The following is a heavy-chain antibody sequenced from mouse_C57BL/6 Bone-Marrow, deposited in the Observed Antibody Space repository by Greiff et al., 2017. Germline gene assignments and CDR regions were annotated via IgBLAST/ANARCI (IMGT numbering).Heavy chain of an antibody. CDR1: GYTFTSYG. V-gene: IGHV1-81*01. Sequence: QLQLKESGAELARPGASVKLSCKASGYTFTSYGISWVKQRTGQGLEWIGEIYPRSGNTYYNEKFKGKATLTADKSSSTAYMELRSLTSEDSAVYFCARDAPWFAYWGQGTLVTVSA. CDR2: IYPRSGNT. CDR3: ARDAPWFAY. J-gene: IGHJ3*01.